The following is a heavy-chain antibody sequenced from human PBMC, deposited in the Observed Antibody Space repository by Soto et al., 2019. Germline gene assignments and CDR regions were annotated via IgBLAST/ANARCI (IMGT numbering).Heavy chain of an antibody. CDR3: XXXXXGGYMYYFDH. CDR1: GFRFTSYG. J-gene: IGHJ4*02. V-gene: IGHV3-30*03. D-gene: IGHD3-22*01. CDR2: KSFDGRNE. Sequence: QVQLVESGGGVVQPGRSLRLSCAASGFRFTSYGMHWVRQAPGKGLEWVAAKSFDGRNEYYADSVKGRFTISRDNSKXXXXXXXXXXXXXXXXXXXXXXXXXGGYMYYFDHWGQGTLVTVSS.